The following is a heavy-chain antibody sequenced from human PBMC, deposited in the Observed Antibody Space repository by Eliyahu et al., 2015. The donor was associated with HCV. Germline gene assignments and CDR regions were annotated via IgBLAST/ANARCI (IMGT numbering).Heavy chain of an antibody. CDR1: GFSLRTTLMR. V-gene: IGHV2-70*04. CDR3: ARMLGSQPYFDF. J-gene: IGHJ4*02. Sequence: QVTLKESGPAQVKSTHTLTLTCTLSGFSLRTTLMRVSWIRQPPGKPLEWLARIGWDDDKFYNPALKTRLSISKDTSNTQVVLTMTNMGPKDTATYYCARMLGSQPYFDFWGQGALVTVSS. D-gene: IGHD7-27*01. CDR2: IGWDDDK.